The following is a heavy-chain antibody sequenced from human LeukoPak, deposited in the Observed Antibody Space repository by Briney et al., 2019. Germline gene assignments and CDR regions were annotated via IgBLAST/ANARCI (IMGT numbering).Heavy chain of an antibody. CDR2: ISAYNGNT. V-gene: IGHV1-18*01. CDR1: GYTFTSYG. D-gene: IGHD1-1*01. CDR3: ARVTGTTGSDAFDI. J-gene: IGHJ3*02. Sequence: ASVKVSCKASGYTFTSYGISWVRQAPGQGLEWMGWISAYNGNTNYAQKLQGRVTMTTDTSTSTAYMELRSLRSDDTAVYYCARVTGTTGSDAFDIWGQGTMVTVSS.